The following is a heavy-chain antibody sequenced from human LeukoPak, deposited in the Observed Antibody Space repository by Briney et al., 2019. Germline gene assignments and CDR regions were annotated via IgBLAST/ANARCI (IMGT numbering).Heavy chain of an antibody. CDR1: GYTFTGYH. CDR2: INPNSGGT. V-gene: IGHV1-2*02. CDR3: VSGYNWNGVY. J-gene: IGHJ4*02. D-gene: IGHD1-20*01. Sequence: ASVKVSCKASGYTFTGYHMHWVRQAPGQGREWMGWINPNSGGTNYAQSFNGRVTMSRDTSISTAYIELSRLCADDTAVYYCVSGYNWNGVYWGQGTLVTVSS.